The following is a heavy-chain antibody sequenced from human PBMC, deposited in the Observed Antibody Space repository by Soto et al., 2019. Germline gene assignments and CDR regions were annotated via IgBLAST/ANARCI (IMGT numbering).Heavy chain of an antibody. V-gene: IGHV4-4*02. CDR2: IYHSGST. D-gene: IGHD3-22*01. Sequence: QVQLQESGPGLVKPSGTLSLTCAVSGGSISSSNWWSWVRQPPGKGLEWIGDIYHSGSTNYNPSLKSRVTISVDKSKNQFSLKLSSVTAADTAVYYCARGRTYYYDSSGYYWDYWGQGTLVTVSS. J-gene: IGHJ4*02. CDR3: ARGRTYYYDSSGYYWDY. CDR1: GGSISSSNW.